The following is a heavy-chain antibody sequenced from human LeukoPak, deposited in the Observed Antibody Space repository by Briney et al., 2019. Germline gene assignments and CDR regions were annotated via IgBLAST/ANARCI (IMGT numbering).Heavy chain of an antibody. CDR1: GGSISSYY. V-gene: IGHV4-4*07. CDR2: IYTSGST. D-gene: IGHD3-9*01. Sequence: SETLSLTCTVSGGSISSYYWSWIRQPAGKGLEWIGRIYTSGSTNYNPSLKSRVTMSVDTSKNQFSLKLSSVTAADTAVYYCARLKILTGYPSFDYWGQGALVTVSS. CDR3: ARLKILTGYPSFDY. J-gene: IGHJ4*02.